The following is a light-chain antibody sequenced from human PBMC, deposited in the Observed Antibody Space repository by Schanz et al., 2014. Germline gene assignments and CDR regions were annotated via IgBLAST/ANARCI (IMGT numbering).Light chain of an antibody. CDR3: QQSHSTPLT. Sequence: DIQMTQSPSILSASVGDRVTITCRASQSVNNWLAWYQQKPGQAPKLLIYDASSLRSGVPSAFSGSGSGTEFTLTISSLQPDDFATYYCQQSHSTPLTFGGGTKVETK. CDR2: DAS. V-gene: IGKV1-5*01. J-gene: IGKJ4*01. CDR1: QSVNNW.